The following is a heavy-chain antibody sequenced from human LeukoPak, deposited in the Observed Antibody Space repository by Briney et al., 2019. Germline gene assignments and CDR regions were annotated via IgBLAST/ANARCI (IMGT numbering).Heavy chain of an antibody. Sequence: SVKVSCKASGYTFTSYDINWVRQATGQGLEWMGGIIPIFGTANYAQKFQGRVTITADESTSTAYMELSSLRSEDTAVYYCARVPLPMTDYYDRGYDAFDIWGQGTMVTVSS. V-gene: IGHV1-69*13. CDR1: GYTFTSYD. CDR2: IIPIFGTA. J-gene: IGHJ3*02. D-gene: IGHD3-22*01. CDR3: ARVPLPMTDYYDRGYDAFDI.